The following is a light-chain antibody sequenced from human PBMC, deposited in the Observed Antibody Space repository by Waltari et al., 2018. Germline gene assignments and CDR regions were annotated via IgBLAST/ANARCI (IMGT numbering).Light chain of an antibody. CDR2: GAS. Sequence: VLTQSPDTVSLSPGETATLSCRASQSQTQRYLAWYQQKAGQAPRLLIYGASSRAAGIPYRFSGSGSGTDFTLTISRLEPEDSAVYYCQQYGSSVLYTFGQGTKLEIK. CDR3: QQYGSSVLYT. V-gene: IGKV3-20*01. CDR1: QSQTQRY. J-gene: IGKJ2*01.